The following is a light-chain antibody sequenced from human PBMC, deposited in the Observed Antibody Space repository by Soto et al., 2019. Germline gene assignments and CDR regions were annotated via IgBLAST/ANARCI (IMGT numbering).Light chain of an antibody. CDR2: EGS. CDR3: VSYAGPTYYV. Sequence: QSALTQPASVSGSPGQSITISCTGTSSDVGNYNLVSWYQHHPGKAPKLMIYEGSRRPSGVSNRFSGSKSGNTASLTISGLQAEDEADYYCVSYAGPTYYVFGTGTKLTVL. V-gene: IGLV2-23*01. J-gene: IGLJ1*01. CDR1: SSDVGNYNL.